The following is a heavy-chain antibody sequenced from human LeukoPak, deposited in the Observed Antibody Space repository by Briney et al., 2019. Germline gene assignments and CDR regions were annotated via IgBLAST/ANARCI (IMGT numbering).Heavy chain of an antibody. D-gene: IGHD3-3*01. V-gene: IGHV4-61*02. J-gene: IGHJ4*02. CDR3: ASRSGIFGVNYFDY. Sequence: SETLSLTCTVSGGSISSGTYYWSWIRQPAGKGLEWIGRIYTSGSTNYNPSLKSRVTISVDTSKNLFSLKLSSVTAADTAVYYCASRSGIFGVNYFDYWGQGTLVTVSS. CDR2: IYTSGST. CDR1: GGSISSGTYY.